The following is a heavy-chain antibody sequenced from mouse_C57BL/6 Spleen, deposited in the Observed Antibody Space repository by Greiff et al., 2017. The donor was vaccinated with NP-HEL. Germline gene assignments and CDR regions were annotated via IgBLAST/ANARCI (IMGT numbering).Heavy chain of an antibody. Sequence: EVQLVESGPGMVKPSKSLSLTCTVTGYSITSGYDWHWIRHFPGNKLEWMGYISYSGSTNYNPSLKSRISITHDTSKNHFFLKLNSVTTEDTATYYCAREGLDAYFDYWGQGTTLTVSS. V-gene: IGHV3-1*01. CDR1: GYSITSGYD. CDR2: ISYSGST. CDR3: AREGLDAYFDY. D-gene: IGHD3-3*01. J-gene: IGHJ2*01.